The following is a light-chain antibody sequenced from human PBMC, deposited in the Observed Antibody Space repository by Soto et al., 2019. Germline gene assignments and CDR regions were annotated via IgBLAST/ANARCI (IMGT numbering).Light chain of an antibody. CDR1: QSIRSER. J-gene: IGKJ5*01. Sequence: EIVLTQSPDTLSLSPGERATLSCRASQSIRSERLAWYQQKPGQAPRLVIFDASNRASGMPERVSGSGSGTDFTLTIARLEPEDFAVYYCQEYDGAPITFGLGTRLESK. CDR2: DAS. V-gene: IGKV3-20*01. CDR3: QEYDGAPIT.